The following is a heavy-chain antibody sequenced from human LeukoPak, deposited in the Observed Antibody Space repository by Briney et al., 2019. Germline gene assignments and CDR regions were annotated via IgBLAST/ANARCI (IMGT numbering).Heavy chain of an antibody. CDR3: VRVQTAFYYGSRSGRVRDFYYYDMDV. CDR1: GFTFSSYS. D-gene: IGHD3-10*01. Sequence: PGGSLRLSCAASGFTFSSYSINWVRQAPGKGLDWVSGINWDGGSTGYADSVKGRFTISRDNAKNSLYLQMNSLRAENTALYYCVRVQTAFYYGSRSGRVRDFYYYDMDVWGQGTTVTVSS. V-gene: IGHV3-20*04. J-gene: IGHJ6*02. CDR2: INWDGGST.